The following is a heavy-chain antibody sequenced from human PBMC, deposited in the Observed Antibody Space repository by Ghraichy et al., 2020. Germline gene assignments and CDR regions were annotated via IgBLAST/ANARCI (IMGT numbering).Heavy chain of an antibody. D-gene: IGHD4-17*01. CDR2: IYSGGSA. CDR3: ARDATTVHGDYVLLHGMDV. CDR1: GFTVSSNY. V-gene: IGHV3-66*01. J-gene: IGHJ6*02. Sequence: GGSLRLSCAASGFTVSSNYMSWVRQAPGKGLEWVSVIYSGGSAYYADSVKGRFTISRDNSKNTLYLQMNSLRAEDTAVYYCARDATTVHGDYVLLHGMDVWGQGTTVTVSS.